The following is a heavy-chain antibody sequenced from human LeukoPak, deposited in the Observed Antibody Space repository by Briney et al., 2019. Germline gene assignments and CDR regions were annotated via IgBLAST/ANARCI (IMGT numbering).Heavy chain of an antibody. CDR2: IYPGDSDT. CDR3: ARRGSYSTYYFDY. Sequence: GESLKISFKGSGYSFTSYWIGWVRQMPGKGLEWMGIIYPGDSDTRYSPSFQGQVTISADKSISTAYLQWSSLKASDTAMYYCARRGSYSTYYFDYWGQGTLVTVSS. CDR1: GYSFTSYW. D-gene: IGHD1-26*01. V-gene: IGHV5-51*01. J-gene: IGHJ4*02.